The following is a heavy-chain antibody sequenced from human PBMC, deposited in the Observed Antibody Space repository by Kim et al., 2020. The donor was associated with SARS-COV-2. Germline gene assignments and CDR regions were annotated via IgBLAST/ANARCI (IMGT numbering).Heavy chain of an antibody. CDR1: GGTFSSYA. J-gene: IGHJ4*02. CDR2: IIPIFGTA. CDR3: ARGGWVVAATPRLYYFDY. D-gene: IGHD2-15*01. V-gene: IGHV1-69*13. Sequence: SVKVSCKASGGTFSSYAISWVRQAPGQGLEWMGGIIPIFGTANYAQKFQGRVTITADESTSTAYMELSSLRSEDTAVYYCARGGWVVAATPRLYYFDYWGQGTLVTVSS.